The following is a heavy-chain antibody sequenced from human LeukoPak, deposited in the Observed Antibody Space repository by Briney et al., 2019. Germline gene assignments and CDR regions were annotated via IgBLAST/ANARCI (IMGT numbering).Heavy chain of an antibody. V-gene: IGHV3-64*01. CDR2: ISSNGGST. J-gene: IGHJ3*02. CDR3: ARGTGGRIAAAGAFDI. D-gene: IGHD6-13*01. Sequence: PGGSLRLSCAASGFTFSSYAMHWVRQAPGKGLEYVSAISSNGGSTYYANSVKGRFTIFRDNSKNTLYLQMGSLRAEDMAVYYCARGTGGRIAAAGAFDIWGQGTMVTVPS. CDR1: GFTFSSYA.